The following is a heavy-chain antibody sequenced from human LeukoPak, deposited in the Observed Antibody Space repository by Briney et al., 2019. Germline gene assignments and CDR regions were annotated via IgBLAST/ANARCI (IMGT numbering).Heavy chain of an antibody. D-gene: IGHD3-16*01. V-gene: IGHV4-34*01. CDR2: INHRGST. CDR3: ARGLSNSRRTLLGLDY. J-gene: IGHJ4*02. Sequence: SETQSLTCAVYVGSFSGYYWIWIRQPPGKGLEWIGEINHRGSTNYNPSLKSRVTISVDTSKNQFSLKLSSVTAADTAVYYCARGLSNSRRTLLGLDYWGQGTLVTVSS. CDR1: VGSFSGYY.